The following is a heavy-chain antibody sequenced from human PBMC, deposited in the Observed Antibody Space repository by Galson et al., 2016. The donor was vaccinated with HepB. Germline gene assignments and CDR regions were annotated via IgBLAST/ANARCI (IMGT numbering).Heavy chain of an antibody. CDR3: ARDRAAADNYGMDV. D-gene: IGHD6-13*01. CDR1: EFTVSSRY. J-gene: IGHJ6*02. Sequence: SLRLSCADSEFTVSSRYMSWIRQAPGKGLEWVSVIYDGGRTYYADSVKGRFTISRDDSENTLYLQMASLRAEDTAVYYCARDRAAADNYGMDVWGQGTTVTVSS. V-gene: IGHV3-66*01. CDR2: IYDGGRT.